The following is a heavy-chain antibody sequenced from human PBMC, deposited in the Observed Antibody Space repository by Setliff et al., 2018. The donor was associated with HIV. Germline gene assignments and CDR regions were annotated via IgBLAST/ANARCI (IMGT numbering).Heavy chain of an antibody. CDR1: GGSISSYY. CDR3: ATRFASALGRAFHV. Sequence: SETLSLTCTVSGGSISSYYWSWIRQPAGKGLEWIGRIYNPSLKSRVTMSVDTSKNQFSLKLTSVAAADTARYYCATRFASALGRAFHVWGQGTLVTVSS. CDR2: I. V-gene: IGHV4-4*07. D-gene: IGHD1-26*01. J-gene: IGHJ3*01.